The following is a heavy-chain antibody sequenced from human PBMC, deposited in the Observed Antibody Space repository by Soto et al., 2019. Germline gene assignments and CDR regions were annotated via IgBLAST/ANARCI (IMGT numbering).Heavy chain of an antibody. CDR1: GYTFTSYY. CDR2: INPSGGST. V-gene: IGHV1-46*01. D-gene: IGHD3-3*02. J-gene: IGHJ6*02. CDR3: GGQTFKYYYYGMDV. Sequence: QVQLVQSGAEVKKPGASVKVSCKASGYTFTSYYMHWVRQAPGQGLEWMGIINPSGGSTSYAQKFQGRVTMTRDTSTSTVYMELRSLRSEDTAVYYCGGQTFKYYYYGMDVWGQGTTVTVSS.